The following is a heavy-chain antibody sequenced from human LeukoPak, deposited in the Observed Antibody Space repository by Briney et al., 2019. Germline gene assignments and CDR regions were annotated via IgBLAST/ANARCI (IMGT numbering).Heavy chain of an antibody. CDR1: GGTFSSYA. V-gene: IGHV1-69*05. CDR2: IVPIFGTT. D-gene: IGHD6-6*01. CDR3: ARDRGERGSSWSLPAHGFDI. Sequence: SVKVSCKASGGTFSSYAINWVRQARGPGLEWMGRIVPIFGTTNYAQKFQGRVTITTDESTSTAYMELSSLRSEDTAVYYCARDRGERGSSWSLPAHGFDIWGQGTMVTVSS. J-gene: IGHJ3*02.